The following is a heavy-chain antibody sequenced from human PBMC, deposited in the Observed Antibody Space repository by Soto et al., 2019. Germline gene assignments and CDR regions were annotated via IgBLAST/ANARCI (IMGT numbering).Heavy chain of an antibody. J-gene: IGHJ6*02. V-gene: IGHV1-3*01. D-gene: IGHD2-2*01. Sequence: ASVKVSCKASGYTFTSYAMHWVRQAPGQRLEWMGWINAGNGNTKYSQKFQGRVTITRDTSASTAYMELSSLRSEDTAVYYCARMQRGCSSTSCYHYYYYGKDVWGQGTTVTVSS. CDR3: ARMQRGCSSTSCYHYYYYGKDV. CDR2: INAGNGNT. CDR1: GYTFTSYA.